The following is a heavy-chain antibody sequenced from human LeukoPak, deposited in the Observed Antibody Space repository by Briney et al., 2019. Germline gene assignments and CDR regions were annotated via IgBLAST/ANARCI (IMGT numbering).Heavy chain of an antibody. CDR1: GGSFSGYY. CDR2: INHSGST. V-gene: IGHV4-34*01. D-gene: IGHD3-9*01. CDR3: ARGHTDILTGYYIPY. Sequence: PSETLSLTCAVYGGSFSGYYWSWIRQPPGKGLEWIGEINHSGSTNYNPSLKSRVTISVDTSKNRFSLKLSSVTAADTAVYYCARGHTDILTGYYIPYWGQGTLVTVSS. J-gene: IGHJ4*02.